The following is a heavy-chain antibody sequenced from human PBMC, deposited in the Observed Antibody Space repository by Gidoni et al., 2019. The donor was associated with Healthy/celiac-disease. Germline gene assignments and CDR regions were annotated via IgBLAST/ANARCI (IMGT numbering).Heavy chain of an antibody. CDR1: GYTFTGYY. Sequence: QVQLVQSGAEVMKAGASVQVSCKASGYTFTGYYKHWVRQDPGQGLEWMGRINPNSGGTNYAQKFQGRVTMTRDTSISTAYMELSRLRSDDTAVYYCARDVAPKLVVYAIGYWGQGTLVTVSS. V-gene: IGHV1-2*06. D-gene: IGHD2-8*02. CDR2: INPNSGGT. J-gene: IGHJ4*02. CDR3: ARDVAPKLVVYAIGY.